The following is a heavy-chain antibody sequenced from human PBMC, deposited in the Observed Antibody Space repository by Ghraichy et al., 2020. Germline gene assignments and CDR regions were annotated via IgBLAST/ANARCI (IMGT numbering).Heavy chain of an antibody. CDR3: ASTYSSSWDKTQTCFDY. J-gene: IGHJ4*02. CDR1: GGSISSSSYY. Sequence: SETLSLTCTVSGGSISSSSYYWGWIRQPPGKGLEWIGSIYYSGSTYYNPSLKSRVTISVDTSKNQFSLKLSSVTAADTAVYYCASTYSSSWDKTQTCFDYWGQGTLVTVSS. CDR2: IYYSGST. D-gene: IGHD6-13*01. V-gene: IGHV4-39*01.